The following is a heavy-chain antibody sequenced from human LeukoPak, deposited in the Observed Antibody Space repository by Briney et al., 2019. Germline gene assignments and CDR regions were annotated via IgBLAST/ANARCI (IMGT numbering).Heavy chain of an antibody. V-gene: IGHV4-38-2*02. CDR1: GYSISSAYY. CDR2: IYHSGST. J-gene: IGHJ4*02. D-gene: IGHD3-16*02. Sequence: PSETLHLTCSVSGYSISSAYYWGWIRQPPGKGLEWIGSIYHSGSTYYNPSLKSRVTISVDTSKNQFSLKLTSVTAADTAVYYCARDNLRFGDLSKYYFDYWGQGTLVTVSS. CDR3: ARDNLRFGDLSKYYFDY.